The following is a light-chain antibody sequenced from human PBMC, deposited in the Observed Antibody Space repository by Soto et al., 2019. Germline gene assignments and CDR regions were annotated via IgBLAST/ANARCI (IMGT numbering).Light chain of an antibody. J-gene: IGKJ1*01. Sequence: EIVLTQSPGTLSLSPGERATLSCRASQSVSSSYLAWYQQKPGQAPRLLIYGASSRATGIPDRFSGSGSGTDFTLTISRLEPEDFATYYCQQYNSYLWSFGQGTKVEIQ. CDR1: QSVSSSY. CDR3: QQYNSYLWS. V-gene: IGKV3-20*01. CDR2: GAS.